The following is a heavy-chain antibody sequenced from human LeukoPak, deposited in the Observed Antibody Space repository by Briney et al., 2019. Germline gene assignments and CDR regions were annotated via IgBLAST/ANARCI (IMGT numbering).Heavy chain of an antibody. J-gene: IGHJ6*02. CDR2: TYYRSKWYN. CDR1: GDSVSSNSAA. Sequence: SQTLSLTCAISGDSVSSNSAAWNWIRQSPSRGLEWLGRTYYRSKWYNDYAVSVKSRITINPDTSKNQFSLQLNSVTPEDTAVYYCARDLTTVTVGASGGMDVWGQGTTVTVSS. D-gene: IGHD4-17*01. V-gene: IGHV6-1*01. CDR3: ARDLTTVTVGASGGMDV.